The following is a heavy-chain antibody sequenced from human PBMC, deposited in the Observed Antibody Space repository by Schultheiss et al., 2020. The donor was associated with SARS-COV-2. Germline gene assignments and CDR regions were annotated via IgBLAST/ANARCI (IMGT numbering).Heavy chain of an antibody. CDR1: GYTFTSYG. J-gene: IGHJ4*02. CDR3: ARSMIAVAGAPREDY. Sequence: ASVKVSCKASGYTFTSYGISWVRQATGQGLEWMGWMNPNSGNTGYAQKFQGRVTMTRNTSISTAYMELSSLRSEDTAVYYCARSMIAVAGAPREDYWGQGTLVTVSS. CDR2: MNPNSGNT. V-gene: IGHV1-8*02. D-gene: IGHD6-19*01.